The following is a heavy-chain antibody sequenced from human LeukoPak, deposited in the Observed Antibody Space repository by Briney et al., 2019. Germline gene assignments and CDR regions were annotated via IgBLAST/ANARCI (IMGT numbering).Heavy chain of an antibody. CDR1: GCSISSYY. CDR2: IYYSGST. J-gene: IGHJ4*02. CDR3: ARGRYGWLPFDY. D-gene: IGHD3-16*01. V-gene: IGHV4-59*01. Sequence: ETLSLTCTVSGCSISSYYWSWIRQPPGKGLEWIGYIYYSGSTNYNPALKSRVTISVDTSKNQFTLKLSSVTAADTAVYYCARGRYGWLPFDYWGQGTLVTVSS.